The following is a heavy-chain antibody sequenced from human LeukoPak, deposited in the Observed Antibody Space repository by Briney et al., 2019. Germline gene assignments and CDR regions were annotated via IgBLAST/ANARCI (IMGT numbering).Heavy chain of an antibody. V-gene: IGHV4-59*01. CDR1: GGSISSYY. D-gene: IGHD2-15*01. CDR3: ARAAAGGSWHSYYYYYYMDV. CDR2: IYYSGST. J-gene: IGHJ6*03. Sequence: NSSETLSLTCTVSGGSISSYYWSWIRQPPGKGLEWIGYIYYSGSTNYNPSLKSRVTISVDTSKNQFSLKLSSVTAADTAVYYCARAAAGGSWHSYYYYYYMDVWGKGTTVTVSS.